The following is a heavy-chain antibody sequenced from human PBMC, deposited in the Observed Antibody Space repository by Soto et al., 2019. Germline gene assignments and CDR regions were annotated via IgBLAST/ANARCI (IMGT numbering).Heavy chain of an antibody. J-gene: IGHJ4*02. CDR3: AHGSGWLFDY. D-gene: IGHD6-19*01. Sequence: QITLKESGPTLVKPTQTLTLTCSFSGFSLSASEVGVGWIRQPPGKGLEWLALIYWDDDKEYSPSLRSRLTIPKDTSKNQVVLIMTNLDPPDTATYYCAHGSGWLFDYWGQGTLVTVSS. CDR2: IYWDDDK. V-gene: IGHV2-5*02. CDR1: GFSLSASEVG.